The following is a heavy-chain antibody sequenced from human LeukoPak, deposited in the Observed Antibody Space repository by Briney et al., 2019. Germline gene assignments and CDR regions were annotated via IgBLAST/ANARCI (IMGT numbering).Heavy chain of an antibody. CDR2: IYYSGST. Sequence: SETLSLTCTVSGGSISSSSYYWGWIRQPPGKGLEWIGSIYYSGSTYYNPSLKSRVTISVDTSKNQFPLKLSSVTAADTAVYYCARQGGYSLPSDYWGQGTLVTVSS. D-gene: IGHD2-15*01. V-gene: IGHV4-39*01. CDR1: GGSISSSSYY. J-gene: IGHJ4*02. CDR3: ARQGGYSLPSDY.